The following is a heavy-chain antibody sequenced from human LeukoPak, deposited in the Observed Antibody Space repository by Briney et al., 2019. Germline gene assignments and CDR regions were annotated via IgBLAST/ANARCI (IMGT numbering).Heavy chain of an antibody. Sequence: SETLSLTCTVSGGSVSSGSYYWSWIRQPPGKGLEWPGYISYSGSTNYNPSLKSRVTISVDTSKNQFSLKLSSVTAADTAVYYCARAPHSYGTPYYFDYWGQGTLVTVSS. CDR2: ISYSGST. CDR3: ARAPHSYGTPYYFDY. D-gene: IGHD5-18*01. V-gene: IGHV4-61*01. J-gene: IGHJ4*02. CDR1: GGSVSSGSYY.